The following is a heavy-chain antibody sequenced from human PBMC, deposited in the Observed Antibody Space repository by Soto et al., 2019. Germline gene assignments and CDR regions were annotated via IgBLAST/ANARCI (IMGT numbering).Heavy chain of an antibody. Sequence: QVQFVQSGADEKKPGASVKVSCKASGYTFSNYAIHWVRQAPGQRLEWMGWINTGNGNTKYFQKFQGRVTISRDTSARTVHMELSSLRPEDTAVYYCARGLITTIVVPRGFADYWGQGTLVTVSS. CDR3: ARGLITTIVVPRGFADY. CDR1: GYTFSNYA. J-gene: IGHJ4*02. V-gene: IGHV1-3*04. D-gene: IGHD3-22*01. CDR2: INTGNGNT.